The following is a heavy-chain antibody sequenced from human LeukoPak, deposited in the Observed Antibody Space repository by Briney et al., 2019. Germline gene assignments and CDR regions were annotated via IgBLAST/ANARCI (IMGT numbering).Heavy chain of an antibody. CDR2: IKQDGSVK. CDR3: VRTSRSISSDY. V-gene: IGHV3-7*01. Sequence: GGSLRLSCEASGFIFSNYWMSWVRQAPGKGLEWVANIKQDGSVKNYVDSMEGRFIISRDNAKNLLYLQMNSLVAEDTAVYYCVRTSRSISSDYWGQGTQVTVSS. CDR1: GFIFSNYW. D-gene: IGHD3-3*02. J-gene: IGHJ4*02.